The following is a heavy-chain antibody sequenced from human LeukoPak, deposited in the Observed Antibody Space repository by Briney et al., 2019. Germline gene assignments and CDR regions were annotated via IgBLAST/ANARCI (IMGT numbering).Heavy chain of an antibody. CDR3: ARDRSSGWYDY. V-gene: IGHV1-46*01. CDR1: GYTFTSYY. J-gene: IGHJ4*02. Sequence: GASLKVSCKASGYTFTSYYMHWVRQAPGQGLEWMGIINPSGGSTSYAQKFQGRVTMTRDMSTSTVYMELSSLRSEDTAVYYCARDRSSGWYDYWGQGTLVTVSS. D-gene: IGHD6-19*01. CDR2: INPSGGST.